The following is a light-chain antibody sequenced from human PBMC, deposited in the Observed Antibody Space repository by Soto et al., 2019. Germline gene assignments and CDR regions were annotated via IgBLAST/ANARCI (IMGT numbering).Light chain of an antibody. CDR1: SSDVGGYYY. Sequence: QSALTQPASVYGSPGQSITISCTGTSSDVGGYYYVSWYQQHPGKAPKQMIYAVSNRPPGVSNRFSGSKSGNTASLTISGLQAEDDADYYCSTYTSSSPLHVVLGGGTKLTVL. CDR3: STYTSSSPLHVV. V-gene: IGLV2-14*01. CDR2: AVS. J-gene: IGLJ2*01.